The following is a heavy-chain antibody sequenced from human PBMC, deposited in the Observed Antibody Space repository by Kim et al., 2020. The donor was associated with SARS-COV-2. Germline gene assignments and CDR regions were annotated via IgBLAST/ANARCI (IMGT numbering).Heavy chain of an antibody. CDR3: ARVPVGGTIFGVPW. Sequence: ASVKVSCKASGYTFTSYDINWVRQATGQGLEWMGWMNPNSGNTGYAQKFQGRVTMTRNTSISTAYMELSSLRSEDTAVYYCARVPVGGTIFGVPWWGQGTLVTVSS. D-gene: IGHD3-3*01. V-gene: IGHV1-8*01. CDR2: MNPNSGNT. J-gene: IGHJ4*02. CDR1: GYTFTSYD.